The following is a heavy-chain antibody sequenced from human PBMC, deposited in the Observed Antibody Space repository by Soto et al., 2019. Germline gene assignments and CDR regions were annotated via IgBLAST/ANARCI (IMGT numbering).Heavy chain of an antibody. Sequence: SVKVSCKASGGTFSSYTISWVRQAPGQGLEWMGRIIPILGIANYAQKFQGRVTITADKSTSTAYMELSSLRSEDTAVYYCARVFGSGSYYDYYYGMDVWGQGTTVTVSS. D-gene: IGHD3-10*01. CDR1: GGTFSSYT. CDR3: ARVFGSGSYYDYYYGMDV. V-gene: IGHV1-69*02. CDR2: IIPILGIA. J-gene: IGHJ6*02.